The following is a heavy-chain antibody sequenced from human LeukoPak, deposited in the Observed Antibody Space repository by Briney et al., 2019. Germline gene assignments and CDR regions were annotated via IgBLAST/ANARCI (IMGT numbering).Heavy chain of an antibody. CDR1: GDSISSITYY. V-gene: IGHV4-39*01. D-gene: IGHD6-19*01. J-gene: IGHJ4*02. CDR3: ARQSIEVTGSHDY. Sequence: SETLSLTCTVSGDSISSITYYWAWIRQPPGKGLEWIGSICNGRTTYYNPSLKGRVTMSIDTSKNQFSLKLTSVTAADTAMYFCARQSIEVTGSHDYWGQGTLVTVSS. CDR2: ICNGRTT.